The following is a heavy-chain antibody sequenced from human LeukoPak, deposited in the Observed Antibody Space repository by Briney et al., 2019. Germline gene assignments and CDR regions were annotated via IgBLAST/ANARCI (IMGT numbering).Heavy chain of an antibody. Sequence: KASETLSLTCTVSGGSISSYYWSWIRQPPGKGLEWIGYIYYSGSTNYNPSLKSRVTISVDTSKNQFSLKLSSVTAADTAVYYCAREDYDILTGHPRRGDYYYYYMDVWGKGTTVTVSS. V-gene: IGHV4-59*01. J-gene: IGHJ6*03. CDR3: AREDYDILTGHPRRGDYYYYYMDV. CDR1: GGSISSYY. CDR2: IYYSGST. D-gene: IGHD3-9*01.